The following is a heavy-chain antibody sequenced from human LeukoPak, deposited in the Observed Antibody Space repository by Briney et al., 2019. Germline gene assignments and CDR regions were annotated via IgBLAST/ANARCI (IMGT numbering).Heavy chain of an antibody. D-gene: IGHD5-12*01. Sequence: SETLSLTCTVSGGSISSYYWSWIRQPPGKGLEWIGEINHSGSTNYNPSLKSRVTISVDTSKNQFSLKLSSVTAADTAVYYCARVWIVAETFDYWGQGTLVTVSS. CDR3: ARVWIVAETFDY. CDR2: INHSGST. CDR1: GGSISSYY. J-gene: IGHJ4*02. V-gene: IGHV4-34*01.